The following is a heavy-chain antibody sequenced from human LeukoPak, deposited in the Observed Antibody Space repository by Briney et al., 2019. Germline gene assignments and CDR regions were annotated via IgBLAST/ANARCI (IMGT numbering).Heavy chain of an antibody. D-gene: IGHD3-22*01. Sequence: GASVKVSCKASGYSFSSHDINWVRQATGQGLEWMGWINPNSGGTNYAQKFQGRVTMTRDTSISTAYMELSRLRSDDTAVYYCARGGFHYYDSSGYGGDYWGQGTLVTVSS. CDR2: INPNSGGT. CDR3: ARGGFHYYDSSGYGGDY. J-gene: IGHJ4*02. CDR1: GYSFSSHD. V-gene: IGHV1-2*02.